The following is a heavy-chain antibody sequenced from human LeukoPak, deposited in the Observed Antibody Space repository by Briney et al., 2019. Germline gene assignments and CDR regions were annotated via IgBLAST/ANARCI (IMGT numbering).Heavy chain of an antibody. J-gene: IGHJ4*02. CDR3: AKESPLLWFGELLPDY. V-gene: IGHV3-48*03. D-gene: IGHD3-10*01. CDR2: ISSSGSTI. Sequence: GGSLRLSCAASGFTLSSYEMNWFRQAPGKGLEWVSYISSSGSTIYYADSVKGRFTISRGNSKNTLYLQMNSLRAEDTAVYYCAKESPLLWFGELLPDYWGQGTLVTVSS. CDR1: GFTLSSYE.